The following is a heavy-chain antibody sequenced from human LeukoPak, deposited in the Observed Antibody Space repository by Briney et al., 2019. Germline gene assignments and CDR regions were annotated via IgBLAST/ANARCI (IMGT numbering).Heavy chain of an antibody. V-gene: IGHV5-51*01. CDR3: AGGANYDFWTGYFNY. Sequence: GESLKISSKGYGYSFNNYWIGWVRQMPGKGLEGMGIIYPSDSDTRYSPSFQGQVTISADTSINTAYVQWSSLKASDTAMYYCAGGANYDFWTGYFNYWGQGTLVTVSS. CDR1: GYSFNNYW. D-gene: IGHD3-3*01. J-gene: IGHJ4*02. CDR2: IYPSDSDT.